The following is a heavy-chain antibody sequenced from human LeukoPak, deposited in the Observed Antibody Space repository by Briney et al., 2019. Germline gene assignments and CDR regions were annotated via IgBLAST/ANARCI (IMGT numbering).Heavy chain of an antibody. D-gene: IGHD3-16*01. CDR3: ARLGRRQLCEY. CDR1: GFTFSSYW. Sequence: GGSLRLSCAASGFTFSSYWMSWVRQAPGKGLEWVANIKQDGSEKYYVDSVKGRCTISRDNAKNSLYLQMNSLRAKDTAVYYCARLGRRQLCEYWGQGTLVTVSS. CDR2: IKQDGSEK. V-gene: IGHV3-7*01. J-gene: IGHJ4*02.